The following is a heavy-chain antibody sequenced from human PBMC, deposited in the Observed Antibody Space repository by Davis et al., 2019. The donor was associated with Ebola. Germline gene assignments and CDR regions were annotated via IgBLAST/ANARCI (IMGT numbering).Heavy chain of an antibody. Sequence: GESLKISCAASGLNFSHYAMSWVRQPPGKGLEWISSISSSGTVTYYADSVKGRFTISRDSSKNTLDLQMNSLRAEDTALYSCTKGDRDYSSSPFDYWGQGTLVTVSS. V-gene: IGHV3-23*01. CDR1: GLNFSHYA. CDR2: ISSSGTVT. J-gene: IGHJ4*02. CDR3: TKGDRDYSSSPFDY. D-gene: IGHD3-22*01.